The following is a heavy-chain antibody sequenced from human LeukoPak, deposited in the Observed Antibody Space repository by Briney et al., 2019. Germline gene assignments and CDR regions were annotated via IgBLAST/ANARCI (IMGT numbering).Heavy chain of an antibody. D-gene: IGHD4-17*01. CDR2: IWYDGSNK. Sequence: GGSLRLSCAASGSTFSSYGMHWVRQAPGKGLEWVAVIWYDGSNKYYADSVKGRFTISRDNSKNTLYLQMNSLRAEDTAVYYCARASSTVTTEDAFDIWGQGTMVTVSS. V-gene: IGHV3-33*01. CDR3: ARASSTVTTEDAFDI. CDR1: GSTFSSYG. J-gene: IGHJ3*02.